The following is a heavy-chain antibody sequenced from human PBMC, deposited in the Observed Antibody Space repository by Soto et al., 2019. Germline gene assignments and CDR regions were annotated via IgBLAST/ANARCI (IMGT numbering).Heavy chain of an antibody. CDR3: AKPGYYDASGYYYYLDS. Sequence: GGSLRLSCAASGFSFRTFDMSWVRQAPDKGLEWISAISGNGGSTYFADSVKGRFTISRDNFKNILYLQMDSLRADDTAVYFCAKPGYYDASGYYYYLDSWGQGTQVTSPQ. J-gene: IGHJ4*02. CDR2: ISGNGGST. CDR1: GFSFRTFD. D-gene: IGHD3-22*01. V-gene: IGHV3-23*01.